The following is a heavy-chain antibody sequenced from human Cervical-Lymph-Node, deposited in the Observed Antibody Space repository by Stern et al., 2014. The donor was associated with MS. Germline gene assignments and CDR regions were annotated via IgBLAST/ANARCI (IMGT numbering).Heavy chain of an antibody. CDR2: LFPFFGTP. J-gene: IGHJ4*02. V-gene: IGHV1-69*01. Sequence: QAQLGQSGTEVKKPGSSVKVSCKAAGDTFDSYGISWVRQAPGQGLEWMGGLFPFFGTPIYAQKFQGRVTMTADESTTTAYMDLTSLSVEDTAVYYCATSTYGLVHWGQGTLVTVSS. CDR1: GDTFDSYG. D-gene: IGHD3-10*01. CDR3: ATSTYGLVH.